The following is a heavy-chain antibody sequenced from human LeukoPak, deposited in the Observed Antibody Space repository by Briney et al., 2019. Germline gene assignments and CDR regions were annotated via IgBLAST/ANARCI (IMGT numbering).Heavy chain of an antibody. CDR1: GGSFSGYY. D-gene: IGHD6-13*01. V-gene: IGHV4-34*01. CDR2: INHSGST. Sequence: SETLSLTCAVYGGSFSGYYWSWIRQPPGKGLEWIGEINHSGSTNYNPSLKGRVTISVDTSKNQFSLKLSSVTAADTAVYYCARVEEYSSSWFDYRGQGTLVTVSS. J-gene: IGHJ4*02. CDR3: ARVEEYSSSWFDY.